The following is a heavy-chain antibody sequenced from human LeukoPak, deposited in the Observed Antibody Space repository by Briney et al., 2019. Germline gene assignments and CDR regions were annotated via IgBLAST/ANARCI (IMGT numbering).Heavy chain of an antibody. V-gene: IGHV1-18*01. CDR3: ARRRVYSGGYVFDY. D-gene: IGHD1-26*01. Sequence: ASVKVSCKASGYTFTSDGISWVRQAPGQGLEWMGWISTYNGNTNYAQKLQGRVTMTTDTSTSTAYMELRSLRSDDTAVYYCARRRVYSGGYVFDYWGQGTLVTVSS. CDR2: ISTYNGNT. J-gene: IGHJ4*02. CDR1: GYTFTSDG.